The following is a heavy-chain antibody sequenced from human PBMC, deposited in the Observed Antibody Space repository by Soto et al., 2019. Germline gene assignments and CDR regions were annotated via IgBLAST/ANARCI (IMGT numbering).Heavy chain of an antibody. CDR3: ARASRYYWNYMMY. CDR1: GYTFSNDA. J-gene: IGHJ4*02. Sequence: QVQLVQSGAEVKKPGASVKVSCKASGYTFSNDAITWVRQAPGQWLEWMGWGSAYNGNTNYAQKFKGRVTMTTDTSTSTAYMEIRSLRYDDTAVYFCARASRYYWNYMMYWGQGTLVTVSS. V-gene: IGHV1-18*01. D-gene: IGHD1-7*01. CDR2: GSAYNGNT.